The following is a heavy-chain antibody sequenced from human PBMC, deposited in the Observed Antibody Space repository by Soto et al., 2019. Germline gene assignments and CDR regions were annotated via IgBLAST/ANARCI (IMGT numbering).Heavy chain of an antibody. Sequence: GGSLRLSCASSGFTLSMSAVNWVRQAPGKGLEWVSYISDSGDRTYYADSVRGRFTISRDRSKNTVSLQMDSLRAEDTAVYYCAKDRGIIVKAGDAFDVWGQGTKVTVSS. CDR2: ISDSGDRT. J-gene: IGHJ3*01. CDR1: GFTLSMSA. V-gene: IGHV3-23*01. CDR3: AKDRGIIVKAGDAFDV. D-gene: IGHD3-16*02.